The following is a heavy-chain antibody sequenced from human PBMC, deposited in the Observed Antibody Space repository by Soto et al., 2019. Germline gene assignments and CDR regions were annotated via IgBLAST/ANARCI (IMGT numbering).Heavy chain of an antibody. J-gene: IGHJ3*02. V-gene: IGHV3-30-3*01. CDR2: ITYDGSNK. Sequence: PGGSLRLPCAACGFTYRSHAKHCARQAPGKQREWVAVITYDGSNKYYADSVKGRFTISRDNSKNTLYRQMNSLRAEDAAEYYCARRYYDSSGYYYAGAFDIWGQGTMVTVSS. D-gene: IGHD3-22*01. CDR3: ARRYYDSSGYYYAGAFDI. CDR1: GFTYRSHA.